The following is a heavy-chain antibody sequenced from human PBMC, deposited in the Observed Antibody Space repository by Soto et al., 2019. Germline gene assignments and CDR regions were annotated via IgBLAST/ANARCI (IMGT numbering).Heavy chain of an antibody. CDR1: GDSISKSGHY. V-gene: IGHV4-39*01. CDR2: ICYTGST. Sequence: SETLSLTCTVSGDSISKSGHYWSWIRQPPGKGLEWIGSICYTGSTSYNPSLKRRVTMFVDTPKNQFSLKLGSVTAADTTVYYCATLLGYSSGWRFDYWGQGTLVTVSS. J-gene: IGHJ4*02. D-gene: IGHD6-19*01. CDR3: ATLLGYSSGWRFDY.